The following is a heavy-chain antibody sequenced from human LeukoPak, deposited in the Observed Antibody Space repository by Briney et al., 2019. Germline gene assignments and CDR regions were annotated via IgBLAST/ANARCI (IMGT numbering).Heavy chain of an antibody. CDR3: AKSLRGTGLDAFDI. V-gene: IGHV3-30*18. CDR2: ISYDGSDK. CDR1: GFTFSAYA. Sequence: PGGSLRLSCAASGFTFSAYAMHWVRQAPGKGLEWVALISYDGSDKYYAGSVKGRFTISRDNSKNTLYLQMNSLRADDTAVYYCAKSLRGTGLDAFDIWGQGTMVTVSS. J-gene: IGHJ3*02. D-gene: IGHD2-8*02.